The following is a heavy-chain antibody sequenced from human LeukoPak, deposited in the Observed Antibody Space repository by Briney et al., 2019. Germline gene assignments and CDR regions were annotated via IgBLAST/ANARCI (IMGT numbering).Heavy chain of an antibody. V-gene: IGHV5-10-1*01. CDR3: ARQGGYDSGYFDY. J-gene: IGHJ4*02. D-gene: IGHD5-12*01. CDR2: IDPSDSYT. Sequence: GESLRISGQGSGYSFTSYWFSWVRQMHGKGREWSGRIDPSDSYTIYSPSFQGHVTISADKSICTAYLQWSSLKASDTAMYYCARQGGYDSGYFDYWGQGTLVTVSS. CDR1: GYSFTSYW.